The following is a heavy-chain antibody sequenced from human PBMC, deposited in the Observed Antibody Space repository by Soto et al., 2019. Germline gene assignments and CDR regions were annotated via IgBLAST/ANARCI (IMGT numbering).Heavy chain of an antibody. D-gene: IGHD3-10*01. CDR2: ISTSSSYL. CDR1: GFTFSSYS. CDR3: ARSVELFNMDG. V-gene: IGHV3-21*01. Sequence: EVQLVESGGGLVKPGGSLRLSCAASGFTFSSYSMNWVRQAPGKGLEWVSSISTSSSYLYYADSVKGRFTISRDNAKNSLYLQMYSLRAGHTAVYYCARSVELFNMDGWGQGTTVTVSS. J-gene: IGHJ6*02.